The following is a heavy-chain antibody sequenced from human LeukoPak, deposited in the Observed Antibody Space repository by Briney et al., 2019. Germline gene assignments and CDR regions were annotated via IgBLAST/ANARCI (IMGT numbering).Heavy chain of an antibody. CDR2: IYYSGST. J-gene: IGHJ4*02. CDR1: GGSISSYY. V-gene: IGHV4-59*12. D-gene: IGHD3-22*01. CDR3: ARGGRGIVVVITPPFDY. Sequence: PSETLSLTCTVSGGSISSYYWSWIRQPPGKGLEWIGYIYYSGSTNYNPSLKSRVTMSIDTSKNQFSLKLSSVTAADTAVYYCARGGRGIVVVITPPFDYWGQGTLVTVSS.